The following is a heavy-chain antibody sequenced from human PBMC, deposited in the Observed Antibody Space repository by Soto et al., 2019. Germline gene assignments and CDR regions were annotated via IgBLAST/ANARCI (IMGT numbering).Heavy chain of an antibody. D-gene: IGHD5-12*01. J-gene: IGHJ4*02. Sequence: EVQLLESGGGLVQPGGSLKLSCAASGFTFSNSAMGWVRQAPGKGLEWVSGISGSGGDTYYADSVKGRFTISRDNSRNTLYLQMSSLRAEDTAVYYCAKGDRIVATAIHIWGQGTLVTVSS. CDR3: AKGDRIVATAIHI. V-gene: IGHV3-23*01. CDR2: ISGSGGDT. CDR1: GFTFSNSA.